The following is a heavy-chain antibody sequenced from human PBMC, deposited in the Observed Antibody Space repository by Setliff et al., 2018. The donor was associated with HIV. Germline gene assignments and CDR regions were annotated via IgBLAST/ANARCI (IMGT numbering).Heavy chain of an antibody. CDR3: ARDPGYTSVSTFHFDD. D-gene: IGHD5-18*01. Sequence: SETLSLTCTVSGGSMRGYYWNCIRQPAGKGLEWIGRSYSSGSTNHNPSLKSRVTMSVDTSKYQFSMSLSSVTAADTAVDFCARDPGYTSVSTFHFDDWGQGTPVTVSS. CDR2: SYSSGST. CDR1: GGSMRGYY. J-gene: IGHJ4*02. V-gene: IGHV4-4*07.